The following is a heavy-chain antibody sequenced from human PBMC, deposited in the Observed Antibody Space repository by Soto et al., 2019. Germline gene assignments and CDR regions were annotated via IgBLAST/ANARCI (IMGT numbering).Heavy chain of an antibody. CDR1: NGSFSDYF. CDR3: ARGKSSGPLYYFDT. D-gene: IGHD6-19*01. CDR2: IKESGFA. Sequence: LSLTCGVYNGSFSDYFWNWIRQPPGKGLEWIGEIKESGFATYNPSLKRRVTMSVDTANNQFSLKVTSVTAADTAVYYCARGKSSGPLYYFDTWGQGTLVTVSS. J-gene: IGHJ4*02. V-gene: IGHV4-34*01.